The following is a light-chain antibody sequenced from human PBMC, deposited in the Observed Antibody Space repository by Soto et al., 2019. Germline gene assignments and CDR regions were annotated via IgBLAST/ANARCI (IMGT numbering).Light chain of an antibody. CDR3: SSYTSSSTYV. Sequence: CALTQPASVSGSSGQSITISCTGTSSDVGGYNYVSWYQQHPGKAPKLMIYDVSNRPSGVSNRFSGSKSGNTASLTISGLQAEDEADYYCSSYTSSSTYVFGTGTKVTVL. V-gene: IGLV2-14*01. CDR1: SSDVGGYNY. J-gene: IGLJ1*01. CDR2: DVS.